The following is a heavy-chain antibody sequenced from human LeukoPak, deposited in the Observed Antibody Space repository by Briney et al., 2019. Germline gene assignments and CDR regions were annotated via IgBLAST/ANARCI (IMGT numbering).Heavy chain of an antibody. D-gene: IGHD2-21*01. J-gene: IGHJ6*03. V-gene: IGHV3-21*01. CDR3: AKGGSFVVRIYYYMDV. Sequence: GGSLRPSCAASGFTFSSYSMNWVRQAPGKGLEWVLSISSSSYIYYADSEKGRFTISRDNAKNSLYLQMNSLRAEDTAVYYCAKGGSFVVRIYYYMDVWGKGTTVTISS. CDR2: ISSSSYI. CDR1: GFTFSSYS.